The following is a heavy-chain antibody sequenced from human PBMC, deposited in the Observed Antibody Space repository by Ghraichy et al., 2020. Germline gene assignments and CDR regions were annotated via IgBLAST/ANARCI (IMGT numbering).Heavy chain of an antibody. V-gene: IGHV4-39*01. CDR1: GGSISSSSYY. CDR3: ARAYCSGGSCYQGVRY. J-gene: IGHJ4*02. Sequence: SETLSLTCTVSGGSISSSSYYWGWIRQPPGKGLEWIGSIYYSGSTYYNPSLKSRVTISVDTSKNQFSLKLSSVTAADTAVYYCARAYCSGGSCYQGVRYWGQGTLVTVSS. D-gene: IGHD2-15*01. CDR2: IYYSGST.